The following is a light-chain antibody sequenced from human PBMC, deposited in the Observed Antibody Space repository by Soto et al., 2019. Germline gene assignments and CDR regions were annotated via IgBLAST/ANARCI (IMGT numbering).Light chain of an antibody. Sequence: EIVLTQSPGTLSLSPGERATLSCRASQIVSSTYLAWFQQKAGQAPRLLIYGASTRATGIPDRFSGSGSGTDFTHTISGLEPEDFALYYCQQYGVTPPNTFGGGTKVDIK. CDR3: QQYGVTPPNT. V-gene: IGKV3-20*01. CDR1: QIVSSTY. J-gene: IGKJ4*01. CDR2: GAS.